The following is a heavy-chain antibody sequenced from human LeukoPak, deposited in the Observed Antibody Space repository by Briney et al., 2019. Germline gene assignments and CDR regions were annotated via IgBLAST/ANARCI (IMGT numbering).Heavy chain of an antibody. V-gene: IGHV1-46*01. CDR1: GYTFTRYY. CDR2: INPSGGST. D-gene: IGHD3-16*01. CDR3: ARDGTPEYDHIWGRPQLY. J-gene: IGHJ4*02. Sequence: ASVKVSCKASGYTFTRYYLHWVRQAPGQGLEWMGIINPSGGSTRYAQKFQGRVTMTRDTSTSTVYMDLKSLRSEDTAICYCARDGTPEYDHIWGRPQLYWGQGTLVIVSS.